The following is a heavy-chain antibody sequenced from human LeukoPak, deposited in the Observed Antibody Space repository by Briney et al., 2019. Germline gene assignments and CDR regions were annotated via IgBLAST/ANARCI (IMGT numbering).Heavy chain of an antibody. CDR1: GYSFTSYW. V-gene: IGHV5-51*01. CDR2: IYPGDSDT. J-gene: IGHJ6*03. D-gene: IGHD3-3*01. Sequence: GESLKISCKGSGYSFTSYWIGWVRQMPGKGLEWMGIIYPGDSDTRYSPSFQGQVTISADKSISTAYLQWSSLKASDTAMYYCASKTYDFWSGGYYYYRDVWGKGTTVTVSS. CDR3: ASKTYDFWSGGYYYYRDV.